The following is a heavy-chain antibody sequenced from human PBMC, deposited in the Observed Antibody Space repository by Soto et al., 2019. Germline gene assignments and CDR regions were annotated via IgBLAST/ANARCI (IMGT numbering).Heavy chain of an antibody. J-gene: IGHJ4*02. CDR2: IILPFGTP. Sequence: SVKVSCKASGGTFSNYAISWVRQAPGQGLEWMGGIILPFGTPNYAQKFQGRVTITADESMTTAYMELSGLRSEDTAVYYCARGPDYAGYFAYRARGTPVTVSS. CDR3: ARGPDYAGYFAY. CDR1: GGTFSNYA. V-gene: IGHV1-69*13. D-gene: IGHD4-17*01.